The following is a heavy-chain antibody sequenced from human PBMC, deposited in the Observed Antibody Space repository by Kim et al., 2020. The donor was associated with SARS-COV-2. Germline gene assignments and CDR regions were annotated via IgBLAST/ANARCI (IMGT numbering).Heavy chain of an antibody. CDR1: GFTFSDYY. D-gene: IGHD3-10*01. J-gene: IGHJ3*02. CDR3: ARGPYGSGNIDAFDI. CDR2: ISSSSSYT. Sequence: GGSLRLSCAASGFTFSDYYMSWIRQAPGKGLEWVSYISSSSSYTNYADSVKGRFTISRDNAKNSLYLQMNSLRAEDTAVYYCARGPYGSGNIDAFDIWGQGTMVTVSS. V-gene: IGHV3-11*05.